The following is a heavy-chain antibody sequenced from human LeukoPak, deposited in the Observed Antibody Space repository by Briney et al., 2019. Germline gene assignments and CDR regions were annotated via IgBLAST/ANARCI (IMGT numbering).Heavy chain of an antibody. D-gene: IGHD3-16*02. J-gene: IGHJ4*02. CDR3: AKDRSDDYVWGSYRLDY. CDR1: GFTFSSYR. V-gene: IGHV3-21*04. CDR2: ISSSSSYI. Sequence: GGSLRLSCAASGFTFSSYRMNWVRQAPGKGLEWVSSISSSSSYIYYADSVKGRFTISRDYAKNSLYLQMNSLRAEDTAVYYCAKDRSDDYVWGSYRLDYWGQGTLVTVSS.